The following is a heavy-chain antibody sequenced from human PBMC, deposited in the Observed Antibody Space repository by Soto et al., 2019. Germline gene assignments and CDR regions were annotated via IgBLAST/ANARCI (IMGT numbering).Heavy chain of an antibody. CDR3: ARGRGESGILDY. V-gene: IGHV4-34*01. J-gene: IGHJ4*02. CDR2: INHSGST. D-gene: IGHD1-20*01. CDR1: GGSFSGYH. Sequence: QVQLQQWGAGLLKPSETLSLTCAVYGGSFSGYHWSWIRQPPGKGLEWIGEINHSGSTNYNPSLSSRVPISVDTSKDQFSLKLSCVTAVDTAVYYYARGRGESGILDYWGQGTLVTVSS.